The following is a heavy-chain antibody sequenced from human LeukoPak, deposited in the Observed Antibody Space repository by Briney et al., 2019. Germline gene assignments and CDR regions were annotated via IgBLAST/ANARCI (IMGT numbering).Heavy chain of an antibody. J-gene: IGHJ4*02. CDR2: IIPIVGST. CDR3: ARHYGGLDDY. CDR1: GDTFSSYG. D-gene: IGHD4-23*01. V-gene: IGHV1-69*04. Sequence: SVKVSCKTSGDTFSSYGISWVRQAPGQGLEWVGRIIPIVGSTNYAEKLQGRVTITADKSTSTVYMELSSLRSEDTAVYYCARHYGGLDDYWGQGTLIIVSS.